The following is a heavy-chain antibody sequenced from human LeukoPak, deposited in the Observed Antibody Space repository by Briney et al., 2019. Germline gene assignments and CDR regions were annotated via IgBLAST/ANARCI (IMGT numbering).Heavy chain of an antibody. CDR3: ARCRTYYYDSSGYYYEGDFDY. V-gene: IGHV3-11*04. J-gene: IGHJ4*02. Sequence: PGGSLRLSCAASGFTFSDYYMSWIRQAPGKGLEWVSYISSSGSTIYYADSVKGRFTISRDNAKNSLYLQMNSLRAEDTAVYYCARCRTYYYDSSGYYYEGDFDYWGQGTLVTVSS. CDR1: GFTFSDYY. D-gene: IGHD3-22*01. CDR2: ISSSGSTI.